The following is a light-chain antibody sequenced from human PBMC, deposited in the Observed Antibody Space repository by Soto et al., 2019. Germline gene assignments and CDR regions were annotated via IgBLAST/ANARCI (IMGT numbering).Light chain of an antibody. Sequence: QSALTQPASVSGSPRQSITISCTGTSSDIGTYDYVSWYQHHPGKAPKLMIYEVTNRPSGVSDRFSGSKSGKTASLTISGLQAEDEADYYCSSYTTTTTPVVFGGGTQLTVL. V-gene: IGLV2-14*01. CDR3: SSYTTTTTPVV. CDR2: EVT. J-gene: IGLJ2*01. CDR1: SSDIGTYDY.